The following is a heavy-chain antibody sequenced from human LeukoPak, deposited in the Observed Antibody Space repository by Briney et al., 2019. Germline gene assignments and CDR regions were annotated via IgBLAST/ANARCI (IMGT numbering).Heavy chain of an antibody. CDR2: INISGST. CDR3: ARELRRRMTAIGYGPREYYYYMDV. Sequence: SETLSLTCTVSGGSISGFYWSWSRQPPGKGLEWIGRINISGSTNCNPSLKSRVTMSVDTSKNQFSLKLSSVTAADTAVYFCARELRRRMTAIGYGPREYYYYMDVWGKGTTVTISS. J-gene: IGHJ6*03. D-gene: IGHD4/OR15-4a*01. V-gene: IGHV4-4*07. CDR1: GGSISGFY.